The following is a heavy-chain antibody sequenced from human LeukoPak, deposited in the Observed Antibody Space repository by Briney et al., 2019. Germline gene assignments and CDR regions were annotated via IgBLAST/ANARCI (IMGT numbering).Heavy chain of an antibody. Sequence: GGSLRLSCVASGFTLSDHYMDWVRQAPGKGLEWNSRTKNRANSHITQYAASVNGRFIASRDDSKNSLFLQMNSLKAEDTAVYYCARDTDTALDVWGQGTTVTVSS. CDR1: GFTLSDHY. CDR2: TKNRANSHIT. V-gene: IGHV3-72*01. J-gene: IGHJ6*02. CDR3: ARDTDTALDV.